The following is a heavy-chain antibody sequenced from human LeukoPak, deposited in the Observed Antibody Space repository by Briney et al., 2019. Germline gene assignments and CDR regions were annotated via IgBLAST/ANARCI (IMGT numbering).Heavy chain of an antibody. V-gene: IGHV3-11*01. CDR3: AREGSGWENHDAFDI. J-gene: IGHJ3*02. Sequence: GGSLRLSCAASGFTFSDYYMSWIRQAPGKGLEWVSYISSSGSTIYYAASVKGRFTIFSDNAKNSLYLQMNSLRAEDTAVYYCAREGSGWENHDAFDIWGQGTMVTVSS. D-gene: IGHD6-19*01. CDR1: GFTFSDYY. CDR2: ISSSGSTI.